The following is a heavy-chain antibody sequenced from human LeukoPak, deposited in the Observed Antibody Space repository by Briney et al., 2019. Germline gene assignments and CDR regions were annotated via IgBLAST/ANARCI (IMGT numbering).Heavy chain of an antibody. V-gene: IGHV3-30-3*02. Sequence: PGGSLRLSCAASGFTFSSYAMHWVRQAPGKGLEWVAVISYDGSNKYYADSVKGRFTISRDNSKNTLHLQMNSLRAEDTAVYYCAKRGVTGYKEAFDYWGQGTLVTVSS. CDR3: AKRGVTGYKEAFDY. CDR1: GFTFSSYA. D-gene: IGHD3-9*01. J-gene: IGHJ4*02. CDR2: ISYDGSNK.